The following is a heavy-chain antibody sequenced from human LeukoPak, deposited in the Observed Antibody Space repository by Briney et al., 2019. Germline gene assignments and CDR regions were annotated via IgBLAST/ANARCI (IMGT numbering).Heavy chain of an antibody. CDR3: TRDPASPPYDSSGYSHNY. Sequence: GGSLRLSCAASGFTFSSYWMSWVRQAPGKGLEWVANIKQDGSEQYYVDSVKGRFTISRDNAKNSLFLQMNSLRGEDTAVYYCTRDPASPPYDSSGYSHNYWGQGTLVTVSS. D-gene: IGHD3-22*01. CDR2: IKQDGSEQ. V-gene: IGHV3-7*05. CDR1: GFTFSSYW. J-gene: IGHJ4*02.